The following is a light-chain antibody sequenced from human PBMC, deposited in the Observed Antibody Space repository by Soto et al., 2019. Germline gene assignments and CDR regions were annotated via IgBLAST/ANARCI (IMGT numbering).Light chain of an antibody. CDR1: SGSVASNY. Sequence: NFMLTQPQSVSESPGKTVTISCTGSSGSVASNYVQWYQQRPGGAPTTVIYEDNRRPSGVPERFSGSVDSSSNSASLTISGLKPEDEADYYCQSYDSGNRGVFGGGTKLTVL. CDR2: EDN. CDR3: QSYDSGNRGV. J-gene: IGLJ2*01. V-gene: IGLV6-57*02.